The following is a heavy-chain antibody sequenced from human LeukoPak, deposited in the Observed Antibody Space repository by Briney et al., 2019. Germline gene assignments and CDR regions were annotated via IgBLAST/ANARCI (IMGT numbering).Heavy chain of an antibody. Sequence: PSETLSLTCSVSGGSISSYYWSWIPQPPGKGLECIGYIYYSGSTNYNPSPKSRVTIPVETSKNQFSLKLRSVTAADTAVYYCARARRDILAFDLWGQGTMVTVSS. V-gene: IGHV4-59*01. J-gene: IGHJ3*01. CDR3: ARARRDILAFDL. CDR1: GGSISSYY. D-gene: IGHD5-12*01. CDR2: IYYSGST.